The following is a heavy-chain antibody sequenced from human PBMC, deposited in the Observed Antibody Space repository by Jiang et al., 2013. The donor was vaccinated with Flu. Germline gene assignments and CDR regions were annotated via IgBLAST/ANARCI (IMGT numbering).Heavy chain of an antibody. CDR3: VRALKETETTETISRHLDWEAQH. J-gene: IGHJ1*01. CDR1: GYSFTSYW. D-gene: IGHD3-9*01. V-gene: IGHV5-51*01. Sequence: VQLVESGAEVKKPGESLKISCKGSGYSFTSYWIGWVRQMPGKGLEWMGIIYPDDADTRYSPSFRGQVTISADNSINTAYLQWSSLKASDTAMYYCVRALKETETTETISRHLDWEAQHWGQGTLVTVSS. CDR2: IYPDDADT.